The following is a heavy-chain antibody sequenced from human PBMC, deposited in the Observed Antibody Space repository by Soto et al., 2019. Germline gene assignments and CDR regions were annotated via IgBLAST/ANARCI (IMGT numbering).Heavy chain of an antibody. CDR1: GFTFSSYA. CDR2: ISGSGGST. J-gene: IGHJ6*02. D-gene: IGHD1-26*01. Sequence: PGGSLRLSCAASGFTFSSYAMSWVRQAPGKGLEWVSAISGSGGSTYYADSVKGRFTISRDNSKNTLYLQMNSLRAEDTAVYYCAKSVGRDGYNYGMDVWGQGTTVTVSS. CDR3: AKSVGRDGYNYGMDV. V-gene: IGHV3-23*01.